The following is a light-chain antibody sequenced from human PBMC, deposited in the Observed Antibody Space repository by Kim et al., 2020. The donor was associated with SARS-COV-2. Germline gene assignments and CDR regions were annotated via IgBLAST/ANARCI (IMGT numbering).Light chain of an antibody. Sequence: ALGQTGTITCQGDSVRGYYASWFRQKSGQAPILVIYGDKNRPSGIPDRFSGSGSGNTASLTITGAQAEDEADYYCNSRDSSGNHVLFGGGTKLTVL. CDR2: GDK. CDR1: SVRGYY. V-gene: IGLV3-19*01. J-gene: IGLJ3*02. CDR3: NSRDSSGNHVL.